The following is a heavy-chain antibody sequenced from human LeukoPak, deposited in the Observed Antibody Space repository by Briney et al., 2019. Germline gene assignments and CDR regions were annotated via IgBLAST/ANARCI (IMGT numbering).Heavy chain of an antibody. Sequence: PGRSLRLSCAASGFTFSSYAMHWVRQAPGKGLEWVAVISYDGSNKYYADSVKGRFTISRDNSKNTLYLQMNSLRAEDTAVYYCARDGRDGYNYNPYWGQGTLVTVSS. CDR2: ISYDGSNK. CDR3: ARDGRDGYNYNPY. D-gene: IGHD5-24*01. J-gene: IGHJ4*02. V-gene: IGHV3-30*04. CDR1: GFTFSSYA.